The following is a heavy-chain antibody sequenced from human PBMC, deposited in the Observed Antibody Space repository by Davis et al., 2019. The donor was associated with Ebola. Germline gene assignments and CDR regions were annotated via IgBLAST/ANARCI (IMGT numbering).Heavy chain of an antibody. CDR2: INPNSRFT. CDR3: AREGSLEVLD. D-gene: IGHD3-10*01. Sequence: ASVKVSCKASGYTFTDNSIHWVRQAPGQGLEWMGIINPNSRFTNYPQKFQDRVTMTRDTSVSTAYLELSSLRSDDTAVYYCAREGSLEVLDWGQGTLVTVSS. V-gene: IGHV1-2*02. J-gene: IGHJ4*02. CDR1: GYTFTDNS.